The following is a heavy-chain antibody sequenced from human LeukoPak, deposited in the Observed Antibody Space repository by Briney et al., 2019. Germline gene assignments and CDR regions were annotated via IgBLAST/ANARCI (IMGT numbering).Heavy chain of an antibody. CDR2: IWYDGSNK. CDR3: ARDLVGATTSVP. Sequence: PGGSLRLSCAASGFTFSSYGMHWVRQAPGKGLEWVAVIWYDGSNKFYADSVKGRFTISRDNSKSTLYLQMNSLRAEDTAVYYCARDLVGATTSVPWGQGTLVTVSS. J-gene: IGHJ5*02. D-gene: IGHD1-26*01. CDR1: GFTFSSYG. V-gene: IGHV3-33*01.